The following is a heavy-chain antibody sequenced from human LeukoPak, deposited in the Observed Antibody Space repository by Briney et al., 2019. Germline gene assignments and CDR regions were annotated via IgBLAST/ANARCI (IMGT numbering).Heavy chain of an antibody. CDR1: GFTFSSYG. CDR3: AKDGSGENFDY. CDR2: IWYDGSNK. J-gene: IGHJ4*02. D-gene: IGHD3-10*01. Sequence: GGCLRLSCAASGFTFSSYGMHWVRQAPGKGLEWVAVIWYDGSNKYYADSVKGRFTISRDNSKNTLYLQMNSLRAEDTAVYYCAKDGSGENFDYWGQGTLVTVSS. V-gene: IGHV3-33*06.